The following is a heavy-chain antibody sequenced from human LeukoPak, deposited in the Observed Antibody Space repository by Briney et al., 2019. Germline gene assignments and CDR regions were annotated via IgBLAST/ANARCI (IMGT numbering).Heavy chain of an antibody. V-gene: IGHV3-74*01. J-gene: IGHJ5*02. CDR1: GFTFSTHW. D-gene: IGHD2-2*01. CDR3: AKDPYLVVPAALNWFDP. Sequence: GGSLRLSCAASGFTFSTHWMHWFRQAPGKGLVWVSRINGDGSNTSYADSVKDRFTISRDNAKNTLYLQMNSLKTEDTAVYYCAKDPYLVVPAALNWFDPWGQGTLVTVSS. CDR2: INGDGSNT.